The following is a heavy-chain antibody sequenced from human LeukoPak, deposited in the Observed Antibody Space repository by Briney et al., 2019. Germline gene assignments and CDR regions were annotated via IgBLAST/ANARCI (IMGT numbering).Heavy chain of an antibody. D-gene: IGHD3-10*01. CDR3: ARLQSGRVDY. Sequence: SETLSLTCTVSGVSISSSSYYWGWIRQPPGQGLEWIGSIYYSGSTYYNPSLKSRVTISVDTSKNQFSLELSSVTAADTAVYYCARLQSGRVDYWGQGTLVTVSS. CDR2: IYYSGST. CDR1: GVSISSSSYY. J-gene: IGHJ4*02. V-gene: IGHV4-39*01.